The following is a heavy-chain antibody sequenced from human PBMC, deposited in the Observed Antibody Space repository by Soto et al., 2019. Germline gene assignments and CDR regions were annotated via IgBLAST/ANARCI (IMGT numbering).Heavy chain of an antibody. CDR2: IYYSGST. V-gene: IGHV4-31*03. CDR1: GGSISSGGYY. J-gene: IGHJ5*02. Sequence: SETLSLTCTVSGGSISSGGYYWSWIRQHPGKGLEWIGYIYYSGSTYYNPSLKSRVTISVDTSKNQFSLKLSSVTAADTAVYYCARGYCSGGSCYGGFDPWGQGTLVTVSS. D-gene: IGHD2-15*01. CDR3: ARGYCSGGSCYGGFDP.